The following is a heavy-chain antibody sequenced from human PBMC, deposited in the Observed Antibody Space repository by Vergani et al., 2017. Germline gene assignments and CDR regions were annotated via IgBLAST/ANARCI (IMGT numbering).Heavy chain of an antibody. J-gene: IGHJ3*02. CDR3: AKLVDVVQILDAFDI. Sequence: EVQLVESGGGVVQPGRSLRLSCAASGFTFSSYAMSWVRQAPGKGLEWVSAISGSGGSTYYADSVKGRFTISRDNSKNTLYLQMNSLRAEDTAVDYCAKLVDVVQILDAFDIWGQGTMVTVSS. CDR2: ISGSGGST. CDR1: GFTFSSYA. V-gene: IGHV3-23*04. D-gene: IGHD2-8*01.